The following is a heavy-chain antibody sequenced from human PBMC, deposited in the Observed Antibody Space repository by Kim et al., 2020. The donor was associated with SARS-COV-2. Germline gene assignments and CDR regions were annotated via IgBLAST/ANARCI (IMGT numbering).Heavy chain of an antibody. D-gene: IGHD4-4*01. CDR2: ISGSGGST. J-gene: IGHJ1*01. Sequence: GGSLRLSCAASGFTFSSYAMSWVRQAPGKGLEWVSAISGSGGSTYYADSVKGRFTISRDNSKNTLYLQMNSLRAEDTAVYYCAKDGVDSNYGGAEYFQHWGQGTLVTVSS. V-gene: IGHV3-23*01. CDR3: AKDGVDSNYGGAEYFQH. CDR1: GFTFSSYA.